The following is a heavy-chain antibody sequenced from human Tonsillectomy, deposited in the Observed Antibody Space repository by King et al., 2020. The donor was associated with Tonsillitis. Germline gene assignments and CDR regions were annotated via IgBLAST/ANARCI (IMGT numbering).Heavy chain of an antibody. CDR3: ARGRGYNYGYPVDY. J-gene: IGHJ4*02. CDR1: GFTFSSYA. D-gene: IGHD5-18*01. V-gene: IGHV3-30*04. Sequence: VQLVESGGGVVQPGRSLRLSCAASGFTFSSYAMHWVRQAPGKGLEWVAVISYDGSNKYYADSVKGRFTISRDNSKNTLYLQMNSLRAEDTAVYYCARGRGYNYGYPVDYWGQGTLVTVSS. CDR2: ISYDGSNK.